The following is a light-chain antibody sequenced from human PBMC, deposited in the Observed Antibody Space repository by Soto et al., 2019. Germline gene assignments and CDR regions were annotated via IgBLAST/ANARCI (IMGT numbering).Light chain of an antibody. CDR1: SSDVGIYNY. J-gene: IGLJ1*01. CDR2: EVS. Sequence: QSALTQPASVSGSPGQSIAISCTGSSSDVGIYNYVSWYQQHTGKVPKLIIYEVSNRPSGVSNRFSGSKSGNTASLTISGLQAEDEADYYCSSYTTSSTRVFGTGT. V-gene: IGLV2-14*01. CDR3: SSYTTSSTRV.